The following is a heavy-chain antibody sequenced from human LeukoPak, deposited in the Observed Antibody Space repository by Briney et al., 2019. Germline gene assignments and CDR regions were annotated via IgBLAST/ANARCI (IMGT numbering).Heavy chain of an antibody. CDR1: GYTLTSYD. J-gene: IGHJ4*02. D-gene: IGHD5-12*01. CDR3: ASVRGYSGYELDY. Sequence: ASVKVSCKASGYTLTSYDISWVRQATGQGLEWMGWINTNTGNPTYAQGFTGRFVFSLDTSVSTAYLQISSLEAEDTAVYYSASVRGYSGYELDYWGQGTLVTVSS. V-gene: IGHV7-4-1*02. CDR2: INTNTGNP.